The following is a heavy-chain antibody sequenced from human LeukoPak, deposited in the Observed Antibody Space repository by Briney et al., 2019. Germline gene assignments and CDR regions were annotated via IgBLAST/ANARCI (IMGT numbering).Heavy chain of an antibody. V-gene: IGHV1-24*01. J-gene: IGHJ4*02. CDR2: FDPEDGET. D-gene: IGHD2-15*01. CDR3: ARQKRCCSGGSCYLLLDY. CDR1: GYTFTSYG. Sequence: RASVKVSCKASGYTFTSYGISWVRQAPGKGLEWMGGFDPEDGETIYAQKFQGRVTMTEDTSTDTAYMELSSLRSEDTAVYYCARQKRCCSGGSCYLLLDYWGQGALVTVSS.